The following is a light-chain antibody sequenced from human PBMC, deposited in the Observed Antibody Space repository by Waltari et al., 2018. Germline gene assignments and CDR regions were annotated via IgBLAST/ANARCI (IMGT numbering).Light chain of an antibody. V-gene: IGKV3-20*01. CDR2: DAS. Sequence: EIVLTQSPGTLSLSPGERATLSCRASQSVGKYLAWYQQKPGQAPRLRMYDASTRATGIPDRFSGSGSGTDFSLTISRLEPEDFAVYYCQKYVNLPATFGQGTKVEIK. J-gene: IGKJ1*01. CDR3: QKYVNLPAT. CDR1: QSVGKY.